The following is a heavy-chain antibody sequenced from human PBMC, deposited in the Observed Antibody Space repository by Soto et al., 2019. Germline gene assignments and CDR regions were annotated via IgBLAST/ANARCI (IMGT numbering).Heavy chain of an antibody. D-gene: IGHD3-22*01. CDR3: ARDPFPYYYDSSGYPDY. V-gene: IGHV1-18*01. CDR2: ISAYNGNT. J-gene: IGHJ4*02. CDR1: GYTFTSYA. Sequence: ASVKVSCKASGYTFTSYAMHWVRQAPGQRLEWMGWISAYNGNTNYAQKLQGRVTMTTDTSTSTAYMELRSLRSDDTAVYYCARDPFPYYYDSSGYPDYWGQGTLVTVSS.